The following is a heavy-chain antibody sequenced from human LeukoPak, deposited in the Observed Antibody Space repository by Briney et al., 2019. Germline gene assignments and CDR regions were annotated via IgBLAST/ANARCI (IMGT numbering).Heavy chain of an antibody. V-gene: IGHV3-33*01. CDR3: ARDPLLWFGEVYGMDV. D-gene: IGHD3-10*01. CDR2: IWYDGSNK. Sequence: GGSLRLSYAASGFTFSSYGMHWVRQAPGKGLEWVAVIWYDGSNKYYADSVKGRFTISRDNSKNTLYLQMNSLRAEDTAVYYCARDPLLWFGEVYGMDVWGQGTTVTVSS. J-gene: IGHJ6*02. CDR1: GFTFSSYG.